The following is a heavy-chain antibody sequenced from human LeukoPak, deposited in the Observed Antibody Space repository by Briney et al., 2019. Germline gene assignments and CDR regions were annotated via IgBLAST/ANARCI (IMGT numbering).Heavy chain of an antibody. J-gene: IGHJ6*03. D-gene: IGHD2-2*01. CDR2: IYSGGST. CDR3: ARVSVDWGEYQLLWPSHYYYYMDV. V-gene: IGHV3-53*01. CDR1: GFAFSSYA. Sequence: GGSLRLSCAASGFAFSSYAMSWVRQAPGKGLEWVSVIYSGGSTYYADSVKGRFTISRDNSKNTLYLQMNSLRAEDTAVYYCARVSVDWGEYQLLWPSHYYYYMDVWGKGTTVTVSS.